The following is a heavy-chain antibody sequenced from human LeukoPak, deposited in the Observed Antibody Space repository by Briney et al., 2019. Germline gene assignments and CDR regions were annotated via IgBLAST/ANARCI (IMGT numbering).Heavy chain of an antibody. CDR2: IYYSGST. CDR1: GGSISSSSYY. J-gene: IGHJ3*02. V-gene: IGHV4-39*01. CDR3: AVYQELGAFDI. D-gene: IGHD3-10*01. Sequence: SASLSLTCTVSGGSISSSSYYWGWIRRPPGKGLEWIGSIYYSGSTCYNPSLKRRVTISVDTSKNQFSRKRSSVTAADTAVYYCAVYQELGAFDIWGQGTMVTVSS.